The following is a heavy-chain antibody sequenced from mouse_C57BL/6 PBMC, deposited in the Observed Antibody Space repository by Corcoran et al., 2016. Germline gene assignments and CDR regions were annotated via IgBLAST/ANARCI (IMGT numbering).Heavy chain of an antibody. J-gene: IGHJ2*01. D-gene: IGHD1-1*01. CDR1: GYAFSSYW. CDR3: ARGFITTVVVY. CDR2: IYPGDGDT. Sequence: QVQLQQSGAELVKPGASVKISCKASGYAFSSYWMNWVKQRPGKGLEWIGQIYPGDGDTNYNGKFKGKATLTADKSSSTAYMQLSSLTSEDSAVYFCARGFITTVVVYWGQGTTLTVSS. V-gene: IGHV1-80*01.